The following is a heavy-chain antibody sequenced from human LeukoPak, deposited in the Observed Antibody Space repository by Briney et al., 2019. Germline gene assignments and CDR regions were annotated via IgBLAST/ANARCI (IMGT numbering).Heavy chain of an antibody. V-gene: IGHV3-21*04. J-gene: IGHJ4*02. CDR3: AKVRQWLGHGRYYFDY. Sequence: GGSLRLSCAASGFTFSSYSMNWVRQAPGKGLEWVSSISSSSSYIYYADSVKGRFTISRDNAKNSLYLQMNSLRAEDTAVYYCAKVRQWLGHGRYYFDYWGQGTLVTVSS. CDR1: GFTFSSYS. D-gene: IGHD6-19*01. CDR2: ISSSSSYI.